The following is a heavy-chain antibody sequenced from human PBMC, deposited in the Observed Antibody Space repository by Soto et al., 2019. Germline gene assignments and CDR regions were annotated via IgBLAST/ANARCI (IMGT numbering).Heavy chain of an antibody. CDR2: ISYDGSNK. J-gene: IGHJ4*02. V-gene: IGHV3-30-3*01. Sequence: GGSLRLSWAASGFTCSSYAMHWVRQAPGKGLEWVAVISYDGSNKYYADSVKGRFTISRDNSKNTLYLQMNSLRAEDTAVYYCARDFNYWGQGTLVTVSS. CDR3: ARDFNY. CDR1: GFTCSSYA.